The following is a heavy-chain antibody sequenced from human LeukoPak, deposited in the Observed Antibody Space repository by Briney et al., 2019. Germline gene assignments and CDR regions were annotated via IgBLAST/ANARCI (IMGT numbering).Heavy chain of an antibody. V-gene: IGHV3-30*18. J-gene: IGHJ6*03. Sequence: PGGSLRLSCAASGFTFSSYGMHWVRQAPGKGLEWVAVISYDGSNKYYADSVKGRFTISRDNSKNTLYLQMNSLRAEDTAVYYCAKRGPAARNYYYMDVWGKGTTVTVSS. CDR3: AKRGPAARNYYYMDV. CDR2: ISYDGSNK. D-gene: IGHD2-2*01. CDR1: GFTFSSYG.